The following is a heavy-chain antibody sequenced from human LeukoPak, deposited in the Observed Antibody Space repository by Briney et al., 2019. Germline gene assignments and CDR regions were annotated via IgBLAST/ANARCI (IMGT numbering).Heavy chain of an antibody. D-gene: IGHD2-15*01. V-gene: IGHV4-39*07. Sequence: SETLSLTCTVSGGSISSSSYYWGWIRQPPGKGLEWIGSIYYSGSTNYNPSLKSRVTISVDTSKNQFSLKLSSVTAADTAVYYCARVTSDSLYYYYYMDVWGKGTTVTVSS. CDR2: IYYSGST. CDR3: ARVTSDSLYYYYYMDV. J-gene: IGHJ6*03. CDR1: GGSISSSSYY.